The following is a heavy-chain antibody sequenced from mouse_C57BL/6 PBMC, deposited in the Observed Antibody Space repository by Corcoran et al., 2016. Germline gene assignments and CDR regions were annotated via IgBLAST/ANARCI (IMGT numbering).Heavy chain of an antibody. CDR3: ARCVGYYDYFDY. D-gene: IGHD2-3*01. CDR2: INPNNGGT. CDR1: GYTFTDYY. V-gene: IGHV1-26*01. J-gene: IGHJ2*01. Sequence: EVQLQQSGPELVKPGASVKISCKASGYTFTDYYMNWVKQSHGKSLEWIGDINPNNGGTSYNQKFKGKATLTVDKSSSTAYMELRSLTSEDSAVYYCARCVGYYDYFDYWGQGTTLTVSS.